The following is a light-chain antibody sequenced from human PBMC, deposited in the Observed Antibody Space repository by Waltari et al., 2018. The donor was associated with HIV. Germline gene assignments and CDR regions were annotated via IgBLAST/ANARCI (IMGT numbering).Light chain of an antibody. CDR3: QQYNSYSTWT. Sequence: DIQLTQSPSTLSASVGDRVTITCRASQSISSWLAWYQQKPGKAPKVLIYKASSLERGVPSRFSGSGSGTEFTLTISSLQPDEFATYYCQQYNSYSTWTFGQGTKVEIK. CDR2: KAS. V-gene: IGKV1-5*03. CDR1: QSISSW. J-gene: IGKJ1*01.